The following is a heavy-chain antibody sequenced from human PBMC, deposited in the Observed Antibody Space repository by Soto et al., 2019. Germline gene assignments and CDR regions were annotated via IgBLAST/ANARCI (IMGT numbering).Heavy chain of an antibody. CDR2: IFPGDSDT. J-gene: IGHJ4*02. D-gene: IGHD6-19*01. CDR3: ARNNGPIAMTGTFHY. CDR1: GYNFPSFW. V-gene: IGHV5-51*01. Sequence: GESLKISCEGSGYNFPSFWIGWVRQVPGKGLEWMGIIFPGDSDTRYSPSFEGHVTISADKSTSTAYLQWSSLKASDTAIYYCARNNGPIAMTGTFHYWGQGTLVTVSS.